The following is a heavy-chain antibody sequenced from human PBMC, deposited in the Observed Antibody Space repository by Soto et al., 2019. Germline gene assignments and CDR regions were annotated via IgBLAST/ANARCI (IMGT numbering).Heavy chain of an antibody. Sequence: PSETLSLTCAVSGGSISSGGYYWSWIRQHPGKGLEWIGYIYYSGSTYYNPSLKSRVTISVDTSKNQFSLKLSSVTAADTAVYYCARLVVPLYFDYWGQGTLVTVSS. CDR2: IYYSGST. CDR1: GGSISSGGYY. CDR3: ARLVVPLYFDY. D-gene: IGHD2-15*01. V-gene: IGHV4-31*11. J-gene: IGHJ4*02.